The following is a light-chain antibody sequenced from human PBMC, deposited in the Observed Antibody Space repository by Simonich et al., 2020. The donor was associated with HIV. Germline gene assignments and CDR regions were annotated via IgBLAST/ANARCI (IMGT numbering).Light chain of an antibody. CDR3: QQYNSYPYT. CDR2: KAS. J-gene: IGKJ2*01. Sequence: DIQMTQSPSSVSASVGDRVTITCRAGQGISSWLAWYQQKPGKAPKLLIYKASSLESGVPSMFSGSGSGTEFTLTISSLQPDDFASYYCQQYNSYPYTFGQGTKLEIK. V-gene: IGKV1-5*03. CDR1: QGISSW.